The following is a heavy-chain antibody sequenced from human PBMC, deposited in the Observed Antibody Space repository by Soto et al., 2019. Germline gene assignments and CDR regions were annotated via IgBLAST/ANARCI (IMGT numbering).Heavy chain of an antibody. V-gene: IGHV4-31*03. Sequence: QVQLQESGPGLVKPSQTLSLTCTVSGGSISSDGYYWSWIRQHPGKGLEWIGYIYYSGTTYYNPSLKSRVAISEDPFKNLFSLTLTSVTAADTAVYYCAHSSVFCFDYGGQGSLVTV. CDR3: AHSSVFCFDY. J-gene: IGHJ4*02. CDR2: IYYSGTT. CDR1: GGSISSDGYY. D-gene: IGHD3-22*01.